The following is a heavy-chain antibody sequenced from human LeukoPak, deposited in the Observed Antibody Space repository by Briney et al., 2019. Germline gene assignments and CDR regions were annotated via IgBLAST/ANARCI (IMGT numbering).Heavy chain of an antibody. J-gene: IGHJ3*02. CDR1: GGSISSSSYY. V-gene: IGHV4-39*07. D-gene: IGHD3-9*01. Sequence: SETLSLTCTVSGGSISSSSYYWGWIRQPPGKGLEWIVSIYYSGSTYYNPSLKSRVTISVDTSKNQFSLKLSSVTAADTAVYYCARDPNRGYFDWFDAFDIWGQGTMVTVSS. CDR2: IYYSGST. CDR3: ARDPNRGYFDWFDAFDI.